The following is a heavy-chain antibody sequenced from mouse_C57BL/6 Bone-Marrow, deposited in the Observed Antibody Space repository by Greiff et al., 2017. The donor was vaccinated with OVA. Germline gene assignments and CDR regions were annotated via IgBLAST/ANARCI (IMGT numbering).Heavy chain of an antibody. J-gene: IGHJ1*03. CDR2: INPSTGGT. CDR1: GYSFTGYY. CDR3: ARDYYYGSSRYWYFDV. D-gene: IGHD1-1*01. Sequence: VQLQQSGPELVKPGASVKISCKASGYSFTGYYMNWVKQSPEKSLEWIGEINPSTGGTTYNQKFKAKATLTVDKSSSTAYMQRKSLTSEDSAVYYCARDYYYGSSRYWYFDVWGTGTTVTVAS. V-gene: IGHV1-42*01.